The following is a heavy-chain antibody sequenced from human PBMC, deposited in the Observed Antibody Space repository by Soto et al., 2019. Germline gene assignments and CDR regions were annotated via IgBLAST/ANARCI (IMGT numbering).Heavy chain of an antibody. V-gene: IGHV5-51*01. J-gene: IGHJ4*02. CDR3: VRPNFGALSHFDF. CDR2: IFPGDSDT. D-gene: IGHD3-16*01. CDR1: GYTFTNYW. Sequence: GESLKISCKAIGYTFTNYWIGWVRQTPGKGLEWMGIIFPGDSDTRYNPSFEGQVTVSADESISTAYLQWNTLKASDTAMYYCVRPNFGALSHFDFWGQGTLVTVSS.